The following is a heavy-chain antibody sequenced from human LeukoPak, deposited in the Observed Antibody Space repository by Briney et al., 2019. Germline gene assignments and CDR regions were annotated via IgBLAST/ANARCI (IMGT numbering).Heavy chain of an antibody. D-gene: IGHD3-3*01. Sequence: SQTLSLTCTVSGGPISSGDYYWSWIRQPPGKGLEWIGYIYYSGSTYYNPSLKSRVTISVDTSKNQFSLKLSSVTAADTAVYYCASVRFLEWLPFDYWGQGTLVTVSS. J-gene: IGHJ4*02. V-gene: IGHV4-30-4*08. CDR2: IYYSGST. CDR1: GGPISSGDYY. CDR3: ASVRFLEWLPFDY.